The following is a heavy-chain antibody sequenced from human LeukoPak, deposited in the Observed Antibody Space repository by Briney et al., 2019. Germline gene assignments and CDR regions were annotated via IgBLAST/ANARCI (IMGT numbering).Heavy chain of an antibody. J-gene: IGHJ4*02. V-gene: IGHV4-34*01. D-gene: IGHD4-11*01. CDR3: ARGLREYSNNTFEY. Sequence: SETLSLTCAVYGGSFSGYYWSWIRQPPGKGLEWIGEINHSGSTNYNPSLKSRVTISVDTSKNQFSLKLSSVTAADTAVYYCARGLREYSNNTFEYWGQGTLVTVSS. CDR2: INHSGST. CDR1: GGSFSGYY.